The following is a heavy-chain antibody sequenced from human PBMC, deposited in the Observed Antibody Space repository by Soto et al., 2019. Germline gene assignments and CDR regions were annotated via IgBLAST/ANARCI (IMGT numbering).Heavy chain of an antibody. CDR3: ARPASGHYYEGFDY. V-gene: IGHV5-51*01. Sequence: GESLKISCNGSAYSFTNYWIGWVRQMPGKSLEWMGSIYPGDSDIKYSPSFQGQVTISADKSINTAYLQWSSLKASDSAMYYCARPASGHYYEGFDYWGQGTLVTVSS. D-gene: IGHD3-3*01. CDR2: IYPGDSDI. J-gene: IGHJ4*02. CDR1: AYSFTNYW.